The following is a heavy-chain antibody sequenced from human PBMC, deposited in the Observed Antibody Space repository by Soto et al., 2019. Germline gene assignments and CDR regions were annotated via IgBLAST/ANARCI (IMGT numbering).Heavy chain of an antibody. Sequence: PSETLSLTCTVSGGSISSYYWSWIRQPPGKGLEWIGYIYYSGSTNYNPSLKSRVTISVDTSKNQFSLKLSSVTAADTAVYYCARRTYYYDSSGYYYDHWGQGTLVTVSS. D-gene: IGHD3-22*01. CDR2: IYYSGST. CDR1: GGSISSYY. CDR3: ARRTYYYDSSGYYYDH. J-gene: IGHJ5*02. V-gene: IGHV4-59*01.